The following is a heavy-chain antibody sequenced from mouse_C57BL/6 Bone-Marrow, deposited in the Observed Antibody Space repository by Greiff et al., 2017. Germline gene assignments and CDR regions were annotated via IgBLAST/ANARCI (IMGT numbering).Heavy chain of an antibody. V-gene: IGHV5-12*01. CDR3: ARLDYYYGSKAY. Sequence: DVMLVESGGGLVQPGGSLKLSCAASGFTFSDYYMYWVRQTPEKRLEWVAYISNGGGSTYYPDTVKGRFTITRDNAKNTLYLQMSRLKSEDTAMYYCARLDYYYGSKAYWGQGTLVTVSA. D-gene: IGHD1-1*01. J-gene: IGHJ3*01. CDR2: ISNGGGST. CDR1: GFTFSDYY.